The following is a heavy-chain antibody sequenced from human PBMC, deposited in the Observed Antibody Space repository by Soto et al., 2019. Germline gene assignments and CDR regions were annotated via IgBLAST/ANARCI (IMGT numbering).Heavy chain of an antibody. CDR1: GGSFSGYY. V-gene: IGHV4-34*01. Sequence: KPSETLSLTCAVYGGSFSGYYWSWIRQPPGKGLEWIGEINHSGSTNYNPSLKSRVTISVDTSKNQFSLKLSSVTAADTAVYYCARAGSSSPGDPNNWFDPWGQGTLVTVSS. CDR3: ARAGSSSPGDPNNWFDP. J-gene: IGHJ5*02. D-gene: IGHD6-13*01. CDR2: INHSGST.